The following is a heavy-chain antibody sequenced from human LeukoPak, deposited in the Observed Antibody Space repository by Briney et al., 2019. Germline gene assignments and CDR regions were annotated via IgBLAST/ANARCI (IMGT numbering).Heavy chain of an antibody. J-gene: IGHJ3*02. CDR2: IYDSGST. D-gene: IGHD1-26*01. CDR3: ARAGSRATNDAFDI. Sequence: NPSQTLSLTCAVSGGSISSGGYAWGWIRQARGKGLEWIEYIYDSGSTYYNPSLKSQFTITVERAKNQFSLKLSSVTAADTAVYYCARAGSRATNDAFDIWGQGTMVTVSS. CDR1: GGSISSGGYA. V-gene: IGHV4-30-2*01.